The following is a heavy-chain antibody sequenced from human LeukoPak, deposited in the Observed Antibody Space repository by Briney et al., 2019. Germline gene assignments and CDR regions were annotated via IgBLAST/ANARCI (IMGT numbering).Heavy chain of an antibody. V-gene: IGHV3-23*01. D-gene: IGHD1-26*01. J-gene: IGHJ4*02. CDR1: GFTFSSYA. CDR2: ISGSGGST. Sequence: GGSLRLSCAASGFTFSSYAMSWVRQAPGKGLEWVSAISGSGGSTYYADSVKGQFTISRDNSKNTLYLQMNSLRAEDTAVYYCAKDSFSGRRSFDYWGQGTLVTVSS. CDR3: AKDSFSGRRSFDY.